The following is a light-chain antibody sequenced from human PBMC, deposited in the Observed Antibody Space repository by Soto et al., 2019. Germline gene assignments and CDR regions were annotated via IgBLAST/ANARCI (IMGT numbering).Light chain of an antibody. J-gene: IGLJ1*01. CDR2: EGT. Sequence: SALTQPPSVSGSPGQSITISCTGTSSDVGSYNLVSWYQQHPGKAPKLMIYEGTKRPSGVSNRFSGSKSGNTASLTISGLQAEDEADYYCCSYSGSSTLGVFGTGTKLTVL. CDR1: SSDVGSYNL. CDR3: CSYSGSSTLGV. V-gene: IGLV2-23*01.